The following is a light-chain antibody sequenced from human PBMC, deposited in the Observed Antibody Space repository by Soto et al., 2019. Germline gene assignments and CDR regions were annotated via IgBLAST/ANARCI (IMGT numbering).Light chain of an antibody. CDR3: QKYGSLSGT. Sequence: EIVLTQSPGTLSLSPGERATLSCRASQSISSSYLAWYQQIPGQAPRLLIYAASSRATGIPDRFSGSGSGTDFTLTINRLEPEDFAVYYCQKYGSLSGTFGQGIKVEIK. CDR1: QSISSSY. CDR2: AAS. J-gene: IGKJ1*01. V-gene: IGKV3-20*01.